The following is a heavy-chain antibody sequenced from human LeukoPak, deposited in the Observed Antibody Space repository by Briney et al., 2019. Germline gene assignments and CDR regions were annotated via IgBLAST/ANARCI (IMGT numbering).Heavy chain of an antibody. V-gene: IGHV4-61*02. CDR3: ARGVTAAGHFVY. CDR2: IYTSGST. D-gene: IGHD6-13*01. CDR1: GGSISSSSYY. J-gene: IGHJ4*02. Sequence: PSETLSLTCTVSGGSISSSSYYWSWIRQPAGKGLEWIGRIYTSGSTTYNPSLKSRATISVDTSKNQFSLILSSVTATDTALYYCARGVTAAGHFVYWGQGTLVTVSS.